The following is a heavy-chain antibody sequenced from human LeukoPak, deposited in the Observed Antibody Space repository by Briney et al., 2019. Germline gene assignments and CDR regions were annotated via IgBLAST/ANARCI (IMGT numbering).Heavy chain of an antibody. J-gene: IGHJ4*02. V-gene: IGHV4-31*03. Sequence: SETLSLTCTVSGGSISTGDYYWSWIRQYPGKGLEWIGFIFYTGSTYYNPSLKSRIIISVDTSKNQFSLKLSSVTAADTAVYYCARADSPYYYDSSGPKFDYWGQGTLVTVSS. CDR1: GGSISTGDYY. CDR2: IFYTGST. D-gene: IGHD3-22*01. CDR3: ARADSPYYYDSSGPKFDY.